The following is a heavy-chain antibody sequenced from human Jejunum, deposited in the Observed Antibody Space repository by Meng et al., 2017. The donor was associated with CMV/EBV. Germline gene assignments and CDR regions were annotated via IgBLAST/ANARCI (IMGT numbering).Heavy chain of an antibody. V-gene: IGHV3-23*01. CDR1: TFTRYA. CDR3: AKVNEASGLVSSYLDC. D-gene: IGHD6-19*01. Sequence: TFTRYAVNGVRQAAGKGLEWVSGIEGNGVTTYYADSVKGRFTISRDNSKNTVYLQMNNLRAEDTAVYYCAKVNEASGLVSSYLDCWGQGTPVTVSS. CDR2: IEGNGVTT. J-gene: IGHJ4*02.